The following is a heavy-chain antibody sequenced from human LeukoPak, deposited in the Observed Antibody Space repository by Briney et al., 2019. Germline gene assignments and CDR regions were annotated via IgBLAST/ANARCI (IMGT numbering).Heavy chain of an antibody. Sequence: GGSLRLSCAASGFTFSSYWMSWVRQAPGKGLEWMGGFDPEDGETIYAQKFQGRVTMTEDTSTDTAYMELSSLRSEDTAVYYCATDRWYRGAFDIWGQGTMVTVSS. J-gene: IGHJ3*02. CDR3: ATDRWYRGAFDI. CDR1: GFTFSSYW. V-gene: IGHV1-24*01. CDR2: FDPEDGET. D-gene: IGHD6-13*01.